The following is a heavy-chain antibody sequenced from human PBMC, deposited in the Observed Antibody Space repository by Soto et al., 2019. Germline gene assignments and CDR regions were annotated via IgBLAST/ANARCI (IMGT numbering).Heavy chain of an antibody. CDR3: ARDTPYDSSGYYLDY. CDR2: INPNSGGT. Sequence: GASVKVSCKASGYTFTGYYMHWVRQAPGQGLEWMGWINPNSGGTNYAQKFQGRVTMTRDTSISTAYMELRSLRSDDTAVYYCARDTPYDSSGYYLDYWGQGTLVTVSS. V-gene: IGHV1-2*02. D-gene: IGHD3-22*01. J-gene: IGHJ4*02. CDR1: GYTFTGYY.